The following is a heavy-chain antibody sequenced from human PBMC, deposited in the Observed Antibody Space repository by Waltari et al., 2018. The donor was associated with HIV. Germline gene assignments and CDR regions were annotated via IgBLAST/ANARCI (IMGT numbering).Heavy chain of an antibody. J-gene: IGHJ4*02. V-gene: IGHV4-34*01. CDR3: ASRGIDYGDYEDYFDY. Sequence: QVQLQQWGAGLLKPSETLSLTCAVHGGSFRGYYWSWFRQPPGKGLEWIGEINHSGSTNYNPSLKSRVTISVDTSKNQFSLKLSSVTAADTAVYYCASRGIDYGDYEDYFDYWGQGTLVTVSS. D-gene: IGHD4-17*01. CDR2: INHSGST. CDR1: GGSFRGYY.